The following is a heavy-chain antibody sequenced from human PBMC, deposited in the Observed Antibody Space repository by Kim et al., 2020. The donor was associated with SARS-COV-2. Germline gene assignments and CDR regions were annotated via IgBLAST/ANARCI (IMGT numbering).Heavy chain of an antibody. Sequence: GGSLRLSCAASGFTFSNAWMSWVRQAPGKGLEWVGRIKSKTDGGTTDNAAPGKGRFTISRDDSKNTLYLQMNSLKTEDTAVYYCTTDFVSYYDYVWGSYRRDYWGQGTLVTVSS. J-gene: IGHJ4*02. CDR1: GFTFSNAW. D-gene: IGHD3-16*02. V-gene: IGHV3-15*01. CDR2: IKSKTDGGTT. CDR3: TTDFVSYYDYVWGSYRRDY.